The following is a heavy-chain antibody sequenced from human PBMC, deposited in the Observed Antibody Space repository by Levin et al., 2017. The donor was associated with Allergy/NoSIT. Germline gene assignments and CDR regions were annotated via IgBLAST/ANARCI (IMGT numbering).Heavy chain of an antibody. D-gene: IGHD3-3*01. J-gene: IGHJ6*02. Sequence: GESLKISCAASGFTFSSYGMHWVRQPPGKGLEWVAFISYDGSNKIYSDSVGGRFTISRDNSKNTLYLQMNSLRAEDTAVFYCANAYYDFWSSYYTWGMDVWGQGTTVTVSS. CDR1: GFTFSSYG. CDR2: ISYDGSNK. CDR3: ANAYYDFWSSYYTWGMDV. V-gene: IGHV3-30*18.